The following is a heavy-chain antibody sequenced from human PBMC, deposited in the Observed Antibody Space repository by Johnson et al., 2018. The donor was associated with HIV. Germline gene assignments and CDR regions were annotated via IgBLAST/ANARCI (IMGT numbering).Heavy chain of an antibody. CDR3: ARESDSSGYYSDAFDI. CDR2: IKQDGSEK. J-gene: IGHJ3*02. V-gene: IGHV3-7*05. CDR1: GFTFSSYW. D-gene: IGHD3-22*01. Sequence: MLLVESGGGLVQPGGSLRVSCAASGFTFSSYWMSWVRQAPGKGLEWVANIKQDGSEKYYVDSVKGRFTISRDNAKNSLYLQMNSLRAEDTAVYYCARESDSSGYYSDAFDIWGQGTMVTVSS.